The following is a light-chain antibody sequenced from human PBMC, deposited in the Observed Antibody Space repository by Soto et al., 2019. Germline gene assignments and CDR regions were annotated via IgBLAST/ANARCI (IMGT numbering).Light chain of an antibody. CDR3: SSYTSSSTLYV. CDR2: EVG. J-gene: IGLJ1*01. V-gene: IGLV2-14*01. CDR1: SSDIGAYNY. Sequence: QSALTQPASVSGSPGQSITISCTGTSSDIGAYNYVSWYQQHPGKAPKLMIYEVGNRPSGLSNRFSGSKSGNTASLTISGLQAEDEADYFCSSYTSSSTLYVFGPGTKLTVL.